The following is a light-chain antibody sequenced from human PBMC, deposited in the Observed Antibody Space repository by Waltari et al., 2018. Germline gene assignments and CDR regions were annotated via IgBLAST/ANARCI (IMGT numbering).Light chain of an antibody. CDR2: SAS. J-gene: IGKJ5*01. CDR1: QSIRTY. CDR3: QQSYSAPPT. Sequence: DIQMTQSPSSLSASVGARVTITCRPSQSIRTYLNWYQQKPGKAPKLLIYSASTLQSGVPSRFSGSGSGTDFTLTISSLQPEDFATYFCQQSYSAPPTFGQGTRLDIK. V-gene: IGKV1-39*01.